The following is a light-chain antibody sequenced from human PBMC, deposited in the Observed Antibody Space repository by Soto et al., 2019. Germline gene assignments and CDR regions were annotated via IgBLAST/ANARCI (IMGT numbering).Light chain of an antibody. CDR1: QDISTF. V-gene: IGKV1-33*01. Sequence: DIQMTQSPPSLSASVGDRVTIACQASQDISTFLNWYQHKPGKAPKLLIYDSSNLQTGVPSRFSGSGSGTDFTFTISALQPEDIATYYCQQRSNWPQLTFGGGTKVEIK. J-gene: IGKJ4*01. CDR2: DSS. CDR3: QQRSNWPQLT.